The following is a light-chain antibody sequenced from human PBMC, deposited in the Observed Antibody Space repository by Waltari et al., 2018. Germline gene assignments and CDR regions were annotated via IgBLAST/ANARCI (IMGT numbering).Light chain of an antibody. V-gene: IGLV2-11*01. Sequence: QSALTQPRSVSGSPGQSVPFSSTGTSMEVGGYNYASWNQQHPGKPPKLMIFDVTKRPSGVPDRFSGSKSGSTASLTISGLQAEDEADYYCCSYAGRYTSVVFGGGTKLTVL. J-gene: IGLJ2*01. CDR2: DVT. CDR3: CSYAGRYTSVV. CDR1: SMEVGGYNY.